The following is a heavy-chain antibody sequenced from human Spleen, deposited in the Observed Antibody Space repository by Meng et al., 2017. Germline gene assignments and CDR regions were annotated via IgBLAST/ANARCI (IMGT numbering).Heavy chain of an antibody. CDR2: IYWDDDK. J-gene: IGHJ4*02. CDR1: GFSVSTRGVG. D-gene: IGHD3-10*01. V-gene: IGHV2-5*02. Sequence: QITLKESGPTLVKPTTTLTLTCTFAGFSVSTRGVGVGWIRQPPGKALEWLALIYWDDDKRYSPSLKGRLTITRDTSKNQVVLTMTNMDPVDTATYYCAHSPYASGVRRDFDYWGQGTLVTVSS. CDR3: AHSPYASGVRRDFDY.